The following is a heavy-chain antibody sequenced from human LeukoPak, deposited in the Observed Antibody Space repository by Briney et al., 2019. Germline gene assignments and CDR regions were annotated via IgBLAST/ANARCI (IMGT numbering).Heavy chain of an antibody. D-gene: IGHD3-22*01. CDR2: IYPGDSDT. J-gene: IGHJ4*02. Sequence: GESLKISCKGSGYSFTSYWIGWVRQMPGKGLEWVGIIYPGDSDTRYSPSFQGQVTISADKSISTAYLQWSSLKASDTAMYYCARQRDSSGYYYYFDYWGQGTLVTVSS. CDR1: GYSFTSYW. CDR3: ARQRDSSGYYYYFDY. V-gene: IGHV5-51*01.